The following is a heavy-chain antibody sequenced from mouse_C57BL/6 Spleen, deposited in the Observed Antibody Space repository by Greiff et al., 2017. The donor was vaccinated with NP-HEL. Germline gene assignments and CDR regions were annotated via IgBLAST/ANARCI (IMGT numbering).Heavy chain of an antibody. V-gene: IGHV1-64*01. Sequence: QVQLQQPGAELVKPGASVKLSCKASGYTFTSYWMHWVKQRPGQGLEWIGMIHPNSGSTNYNEKFKSKATLTVDKSSSTAYMQLSSLTSEDSAVYYCARSRSGTEFASWGQGTLVTVSA. CDR1: GYTFTSYW. D-gene: IGHD4-1*01. CDR3: ARSRSGTEFAS. J-gene: IGHJ3*01. CDR2: IHPNSGST.